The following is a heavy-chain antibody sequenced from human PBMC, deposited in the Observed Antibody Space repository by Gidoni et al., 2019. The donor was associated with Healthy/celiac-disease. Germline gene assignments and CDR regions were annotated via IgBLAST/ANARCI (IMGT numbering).Heavy chain of an antibody. J-gene: IGHJ4*02. Sequence: QVQLQQWCAGLLTPSETLSLTCAVYGGSFSGYYWTWIRQPPGKGLEWIGEINHSGSTNYNPSLKSRVTISVDTSKNQFSLKLSSVTAADTAVYYCATSGSLHDYWGQGTLVTVSS. CDR1: GGSFSGYY. CDR3: ATSGSLHDY. CDR2: INHSGST. D-gene: IGHD3-10*01. V-gene: IGHV4-34*01.